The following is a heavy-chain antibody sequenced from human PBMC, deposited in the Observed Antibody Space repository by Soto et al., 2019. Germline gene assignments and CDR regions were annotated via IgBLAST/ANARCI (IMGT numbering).Heavy chain of an antibody. CDR3: ARHDSRGWFSVEY. CDR2: VYYTGST. D-gene: IGHD6-19*01. V-gene: IGHV4-59*08. J-gene: IGHJ4*02. Sequence: SETLSLTCTVSGGSISNNYWSWIRQPPGKRLEWIGYVYYTGSTDYDPSLKSRVTISLDTSKNQFSLKLSSVTAADTAVYYCARHDSRGWFSVEYWGQGTLVTVS. CDR1: GGSISNNY.